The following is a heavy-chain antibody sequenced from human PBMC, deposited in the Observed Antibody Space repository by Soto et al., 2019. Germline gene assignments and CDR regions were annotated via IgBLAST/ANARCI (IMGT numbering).Heavy chain of an antibody. V-gene: IGHV3-23*01. D-gene: IGHD3-22*01. CDR1: GFTFSSYA. CDR3: GKGSITTPSGP. J-gene: IGHJ5*02. CDR2: ISGSGGST. Sequence: SGGSLRLSCAASGFTFSSYAMSWVRQAPGKGLEWVSAISGSGGSTYYADSVKGRFTISRDNSKNTLYLQMNSLRAQDTAVYYCGKGSITTPSGPWGQGTPVPGSS.